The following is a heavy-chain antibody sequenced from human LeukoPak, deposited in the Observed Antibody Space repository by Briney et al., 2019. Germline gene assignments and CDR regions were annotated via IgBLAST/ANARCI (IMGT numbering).Heavy chain of an antibody. Sequence: GGSLRLSCAASGFTFSSYAMHWVRQAPGKGLEWVAVISYDGSNKYYADSVKGRLTISRDNSKNTLYLQMNSLRAEDTAVYYCARGKFXMTAAXFDPXXQGTLVTVSS. J-gene: IGHJ5*02. CDR1: GFTFSSYA. D-gene: IGHD6-13*01. CDR3: ARGKFXMTAAXFDP. V-gene: IGHV3-30-3*01. CDR2: ISYDGSNK.